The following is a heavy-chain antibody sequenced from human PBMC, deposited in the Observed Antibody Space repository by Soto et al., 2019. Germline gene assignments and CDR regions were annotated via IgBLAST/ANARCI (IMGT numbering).Heavy chain of an antibody. CDR3: ARGAGYCSSTSCYAGGYYYYMDV. J-gene: IGHJ6*03. Sequence: QVQLQQWGAGLLKPSETLSLTCAVYGGSFSGYYWSWIRQPPGKGLEWIGEINHSGSTNYNPSLKSRVTISVDTSKNQGSLKLSSVTAADTAVYYCARGAGYCSSTSCYAGGYYYYMDVWGKGTTVTVSS. V-gene: IGHV4-34*01. CDR1: GGSFSGYY. D-gene: IGHD2-2*03. CDR2: INHSGST.